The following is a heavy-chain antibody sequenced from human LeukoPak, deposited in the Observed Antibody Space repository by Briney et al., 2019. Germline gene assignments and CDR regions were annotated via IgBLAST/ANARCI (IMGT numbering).Heavy chain of an antibody. D-gene: IGHD2/OR15-2a*01. CDR3: ARVLVKTRGNYFHDDY. V-gene: IGHV1-18*01. J-gene: IGHJ4*02. CDR2: ISAYDDKR. CDR1: GYTFTSYD. Sequence: ASVKVSCKASGYTFTSYDISWARQAPGQGLEWMGWISAYDDKRNSVQRFQDRITMTTDTSTSTSYLELRNLRSDDTAVYYCARVLVKTRGNYFHDDYWGQGTLVTVSS.